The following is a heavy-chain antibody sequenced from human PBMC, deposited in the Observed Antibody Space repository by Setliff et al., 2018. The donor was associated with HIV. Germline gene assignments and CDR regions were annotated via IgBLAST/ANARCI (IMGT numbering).Heavy chain of an antibody. CDR3: ARARKDYYDRRRRSHYYIDV. J-gene: IGHJ6*03. V-gene: IGHV1-2*02. CDR1: GYTFTSYY. Sequence: ASVKVSCKASGYTFTSYYMHWVRQAPGQGLEWMGIINPDSRNTGYGQRFEGRVTLTWDTSISTAYLELNHLKSDDTAVYYCARARKDYYDRRRRSHYYIDVWARGATVTVSS. CDR2: INPDSRNT. D-gene: IGHD3-22*01.